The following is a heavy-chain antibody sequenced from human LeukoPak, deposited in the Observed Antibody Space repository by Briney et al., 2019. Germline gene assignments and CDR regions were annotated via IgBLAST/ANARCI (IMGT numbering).Heavy chain of an antibody. V-gene: IGHV3-9*03. CDR1: GFTFDDYA. D-gene: IGHD1-26*01. CDR2: ISWNSGSI. Sequence: PGGSLRLSCAASGFTFDDYAMHWVRQAPGKGLEWVSRISWNSGSIGYADSVKGRFTISRDNAKNSLYLQMNSLRAEDMALYYCAKEGPSRGSGSYYYFDYWGQGTLVTVSS. CDR3: AKEGPSRGSGSYYYFDY. J-gene: IGHJ4*02.